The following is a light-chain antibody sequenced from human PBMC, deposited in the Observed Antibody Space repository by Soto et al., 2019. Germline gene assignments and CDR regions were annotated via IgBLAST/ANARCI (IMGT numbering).Light chain of an antibody. J-gene: IGKJ1*01. CDR3: HQYYDWPPWT. Sequence: IVMTQSPVTLSVSPGERATLSCRASQSVSSNVAWYQQKPGQAPRLLIYATSTRATGVPARFTGSGSGTEFTLTISSLQSEDFAVYYCHQYYDWPPWTFGQGTKVDIK. CDR1: QSVSSN. CDR2: ATS. V-gene: IGKV3-15*01.